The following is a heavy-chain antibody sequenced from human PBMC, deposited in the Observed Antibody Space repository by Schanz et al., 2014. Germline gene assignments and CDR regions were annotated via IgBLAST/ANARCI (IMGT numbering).Heavy chain of an antibody. J-gene: IGHJ4*02. CDR2: ISFDGRNT. D-gene: IGHD6-13*01. Sequence: QVQLVESGGGVVQPGRSLRLSCAASGITLSGYGLHWVRQAPGKGLEWVGFISFDGRNTGYAHSVKGRFTISRDNSKNTVNLQMNSLRAEDTAVYYCAKEKEEVAADGSCFDYWGQGTQVTVSS. CDR1: GITLSGYG. V-gene: IGHV3-30*18. CDR3: AKEKEEVAADGSCFDY.